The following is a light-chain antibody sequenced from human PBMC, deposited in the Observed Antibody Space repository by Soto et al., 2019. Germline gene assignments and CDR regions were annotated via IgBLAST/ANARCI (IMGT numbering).Light chain of an antibody. J-gene: IGKJ2*03. CDR1: QSVSRSL. CDR3: QQYGNPPPYS. CDR2: GAS. Sequence: EIVLTQSPGTLSLSPGERATLSCRASQSVSRSLLAWYQQKPGQAPRLRIYGASTRATGIAYRFSGSGCGTDFTLTISRLEPEDFAVYYCQQYGNPPPYSFGQGTKLEIK. V-gene: IGKV3-20*01.